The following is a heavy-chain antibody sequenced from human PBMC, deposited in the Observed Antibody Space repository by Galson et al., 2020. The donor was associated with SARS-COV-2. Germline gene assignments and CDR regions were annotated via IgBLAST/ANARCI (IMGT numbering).Heavy chain of an antibody. D-gene: IGHD3-10*01. V-gene: IGHV4-59*01. Sequence: ASETLSLTSTVSGGSINIYYWSWIRQSPEKGLEWIGYLYYGGKTNYNPSLESRVTISVDTSKNQFSLKLSSVTAADTAVYYCARLPVVRGVDSWGQGILVTVSS. CDR2: LYYGGKT. CDR1: GGSINIYY. CDR3: ARLPVVRGVDS. J-gene: IGHJ4*02.